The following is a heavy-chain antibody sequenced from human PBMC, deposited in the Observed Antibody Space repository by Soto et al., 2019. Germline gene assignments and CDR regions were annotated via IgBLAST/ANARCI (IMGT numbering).Heavy chain of an antibody. J-gene: IGHJ5*02. V-gene: IGHV3-21*01. CDR2: IDASSTHI. Sequence: EVQLVESGGGLVKPGGSLRLSCAASGFSFSTYNMNWVRQAPEKGLEWVSSIDASSTHIYYADSVKGRFTISRDNGKSSLYLQMDSLRAEDTALYYCVRQQYDFLVDPWGQGTLVTVSS. CDR1: GFSFSTYN. D-gene: IGHD3-16*01. CDR3: VRQQYDFLVDP.